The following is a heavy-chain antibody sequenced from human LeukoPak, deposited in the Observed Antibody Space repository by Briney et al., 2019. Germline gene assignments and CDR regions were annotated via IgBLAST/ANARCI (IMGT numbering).Heavy chain of an antibody. V-gene: IGHV3-30*01. CDR1: GFTFSSCV. CDR2: ISYDGSNK. Sequence: PGGSLRLSCAASGFTFSSCVMHWVRQAPGKGLEWVAVISYDGSNKYYADSVKGRFTISRDNSKNTLYLQMNSLRAEDTAVYYCARASYYYDSSGYFFWGQGTLVTVSS. D-gene: IGHD3-22*01. CDR3: ARASYYYDSSGYFF. J-gene: IGHJ4*02.